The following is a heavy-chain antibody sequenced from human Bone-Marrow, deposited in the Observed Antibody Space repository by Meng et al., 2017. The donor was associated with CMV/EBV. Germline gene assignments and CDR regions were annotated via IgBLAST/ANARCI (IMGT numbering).Heavy chain of an antibody. V-gene: IGHV1-69*02. CDR3: ATRITVDDHSAMDV. J-gene: IGHJ6*02. D-gene: IGHD3-10*01. Sequence: ASGGPFSTYTINWVRQATGQEPEWMGRIIPILSITTYAQKFQGRVTITPDKHTNTAYMELSSLRPEDTAVYYCATRITVDDHSAMDVWGQGTLVTVSS. CDR1: GGPFSTYT. CDR2: IIPILSIT.